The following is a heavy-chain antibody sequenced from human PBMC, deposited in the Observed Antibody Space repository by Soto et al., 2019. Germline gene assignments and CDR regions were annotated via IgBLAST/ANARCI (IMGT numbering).Heavy chain of an antibody. Sequence: SETLSLTCTVSVGSVSSGSYYWSWIRQPPGKGLEWIGYMYNSGSTNYNPSLKSRVIISVDTSKNQFSLKLSSVTAADTAVYYCARVSSGWYYFDYWGQGTLVTVSS. CDR2: MYNSGST. V-gene: IGHV4-61*01. D-gene: IGHD6-19*01. J-gene: IGHJ4*02. CDR3: ARVSSGWYYFDY. CDR1: VGSVSSGSYY.